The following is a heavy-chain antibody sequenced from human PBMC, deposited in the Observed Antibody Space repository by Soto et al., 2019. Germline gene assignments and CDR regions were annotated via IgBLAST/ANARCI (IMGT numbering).Heavy chain of an antibody. CDR2: IYHSGST. J-gene: IGHJ6*02. V-gene: IGHV4-4*02. CDR1: GGSISSSNW. D-gene: IGHD3-16*02. CDR3: ARSMITFGGVIVKYYYYGMDV. Sequence: ASETLSLTCAVSGGSISSSNWWSWVRQPPGKGLEWIGEIYHSGSTNYNPSPKSRVTISVDKSKNQFSLKLSSVTAADTAVYYCARSMITFGGVIVKYYYYGMDVWGQGTTVTVSS.